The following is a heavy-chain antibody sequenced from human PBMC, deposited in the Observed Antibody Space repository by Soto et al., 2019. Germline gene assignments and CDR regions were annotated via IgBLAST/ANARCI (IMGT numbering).Heavy chain of an antibody. CDR3: ASPGTYYYDSSGYYVDY. CDR2: IIPIFGTA. D-gene: IGHD3-22*01. V-gene: IGHV1-69*01. Sequence: QVQLVQSGAEVKKPGSSVKVSCKASGGTFSSYAISWVRQAPGQGLEWMGGIIPIFGTANYAQKFQGRVTITADEPTSTAYMELSSLRSEDTAVYYCASPGTYYYDSSGYYVDYWGQGTLVTVSS. J-gene: IGHJ4*02. CDR1: GGTFSSYA.